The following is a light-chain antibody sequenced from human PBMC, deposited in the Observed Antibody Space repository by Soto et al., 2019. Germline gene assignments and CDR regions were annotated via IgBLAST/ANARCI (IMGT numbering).Light chain of an antibody. V-gene: IGKV3-20*01. J-gene: IGKJ2*01. CDR1: QSVSSSY. Sequence: EIVLTQSSGTLSLSPGERATLSCRASQSVSSSYLAWYQQKPGQAPRLLIYGASSRATGIPDRFSGSGSGTDFTLTISRLEPEDFAVYYCQQYGSSPYTFGLGTKVDIK. CDR3: QQYGSSPYT. CDR2: GAS.